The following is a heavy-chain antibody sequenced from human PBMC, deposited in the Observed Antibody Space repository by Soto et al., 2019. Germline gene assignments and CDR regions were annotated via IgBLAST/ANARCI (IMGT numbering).Heavy chain of an antibody. CDR1: GDSISTFY. D-gene: IGHD3-10*01. CDR2: IYYTGST. V-gene: IGHV4-59*01. Sequence: LSLTCTVSGDSISTFYWSWIRQPPGKGLEWIGYIYYTGSTNYNPSLKSRVTMSVDTSKKQFSLKLTSVNAADTAVYYCARQRGNYFDYWGQGSLVTVSS. J-gene: IGHJ4*02. CDR3: ARQRGNYFDY.